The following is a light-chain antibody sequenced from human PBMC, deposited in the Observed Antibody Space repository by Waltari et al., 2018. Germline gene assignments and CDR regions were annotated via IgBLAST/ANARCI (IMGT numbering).Light chain of an antibody. Sequence: EIVLTQSPGTLSLSPGERATLSCRASQTARTTYLAWYQPKPGQAPTLPIYGASSRAAGIPDRFSGSGSGTDFSLTISSLEPEDFAVYYCQQYDISPLTFGGGTKVEIK. V-gene: IGKV3-20*01. CDR3: QQYDISPLT. CDR1: QTARTTY. J-gene: IGKJ4*01. CDR2: GAS.